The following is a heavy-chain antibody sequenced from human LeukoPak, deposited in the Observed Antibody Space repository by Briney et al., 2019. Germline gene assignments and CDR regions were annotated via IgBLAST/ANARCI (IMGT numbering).Heavy chain of an antibody. J-gene: IGHJ6*02. CDR3: ASTGGYGSGTYDYYYFGMDV. Sequence: GESLRLSCAASGFTFSSYWMGWVRQAPGKGLEWVANIKQDGSEKYYVDSVKGRFAISRDNAKDSLYLQMNSLRAEDTAVYYCASTGGYGSGTYDYYYFGMDVWGQGTTVTVSS. D-gene: IGHD3-10*01. CDR1: GFTFSSYW. CDR2: IKQDGSEK. V-gene: IGHV3-7*01.